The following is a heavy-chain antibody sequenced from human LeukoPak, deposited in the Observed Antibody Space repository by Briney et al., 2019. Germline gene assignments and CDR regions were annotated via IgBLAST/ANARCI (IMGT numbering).Heavy chain of an antibody. D-gene: IGHD3-22*01. Sequence: GGSLRLSCAASGFTFSNAWMSWVRQAPGKGLEWVGRIKSKVDGGTTDYAAPVEGRFTISRDDSKNTLYLQMNSLKTEDTAVYYCTTDRWHYDSSNGYFDYWGQGTLVTVSS. J-gene: IGHJ4*02. V-gene: IGHV3-15*01. CDR1: GFTFSNAW. CDR3: TTDRWHYDSSNGYFDY. CDR2: IKSKVDGGTT.